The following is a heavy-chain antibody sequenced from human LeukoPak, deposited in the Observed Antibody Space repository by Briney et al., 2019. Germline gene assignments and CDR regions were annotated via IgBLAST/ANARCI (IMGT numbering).Heavy chain of an antibody. D-gene: IGHD2-2*01. J-gene: IGHJ6*02. CDR2: IYYSGST. Sequence: ASQTLSLTCTVSGGSISSGGYYWSWIRQNPGKGLEWIGYIYYSGSTYYNPSLKSRVTISVDTSKNQFSLKLSSVTAADTAVYYCARDRDIVVVPATIKVRDYGMDVWGQGTTVTVSS. CDR3: ARDRDIVVVPATIKVRDYGMDV. CDR1: GGSISSGGYY. V-gene: IGHV4-31*03.